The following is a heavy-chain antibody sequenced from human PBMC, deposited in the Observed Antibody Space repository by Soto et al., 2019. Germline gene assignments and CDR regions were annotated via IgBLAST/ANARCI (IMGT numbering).Heavy chain of an antibody. D-gene: IGHD3-10*01. V-gene: IGHV4-34*01. CDR1: GGSFSGYY. CDR3: ARGQRGYYYYYGMDV. CDR2: INHSGST. J-gene: IGHJ6*02. Sequence: SETLSLTCAVYGGSFSGYYWSWIRQPPGKGLEWIGEINHSGSTNYNPSLKRRVTISVDTSKNQFSLKLSSVTAADTAVYYCARGQRGYYYYYGMDVWGQGTTVTVSS.